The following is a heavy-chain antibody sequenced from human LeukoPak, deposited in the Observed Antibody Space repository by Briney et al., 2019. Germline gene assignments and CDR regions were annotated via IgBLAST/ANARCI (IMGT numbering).Heavy chain of an antibody. Sequence: ASVKVSCKASGYTFTSYYMYWVRQAPGQGLEWMGLINPGGGSTNYAQKFQGRVTVTRDMSTSTVYMELSSLRSDDTAVYYCARGVHVRKYDSNHNCFDPWGQGTLVTVSS. V-gene: IGHV1-46*01. CDR3: ARGVHVRKYDSNHNCFDP. CDR1: GYTFTSYY. D-gene: IGHD3-22*01. CDR2: INPGGGST. J-gene: IGHJ5*02.